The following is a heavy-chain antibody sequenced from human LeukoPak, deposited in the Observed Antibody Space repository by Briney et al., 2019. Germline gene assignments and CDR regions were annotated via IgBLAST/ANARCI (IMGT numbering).Heavy chain of an antibody. J-gene: IGHJ4*02. D-gene: IGHD3-22*01. CDR2: ISAFNYYT. V-gene: IGHV1-18*01. CDR1: GYTFTNYG. Sequence: VASVKVSCKASGYTFTNYGIIWVRQAPGQGLEWMGWISAFNYYTKYAQQVQGRVTMTTDTSTSTAYMELRSLRSDDTAVYYCARDRSPRHYYDTADYHGAAAYWGQGTLVTVSS. CDR3: ARDRSPRHYYDTADYHGAAAY.